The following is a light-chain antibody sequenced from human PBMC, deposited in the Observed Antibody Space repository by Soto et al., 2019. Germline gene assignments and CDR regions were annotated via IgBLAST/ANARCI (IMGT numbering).Light chain of an antibody. CDR3: QQRSNLPPT. Sequence: EIVLTQSPATLSLSPGDIAPLSRTASQSVANYLAWYQQKPGQVPRLLIYDASNRATGIPDRFSGGGSGTDFTLTISSLEPEDFAVYYCQQRSNLPPTFGQGTRLEIK. V-gene: IGKV3-11*01. CDR1: QSVANY. CDR2: DAS. J-gene: IGKJ5*01.